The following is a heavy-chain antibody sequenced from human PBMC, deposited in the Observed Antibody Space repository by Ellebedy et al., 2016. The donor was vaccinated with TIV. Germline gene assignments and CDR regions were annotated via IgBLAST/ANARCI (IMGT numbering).Heavy chain of an antibody. CDR1: GFSLVDNT. D-gene: IGHD2-2*01. Sequence: GESLKISXEGFGFSLVDNTMNWVRQAPGKGLEWVANINQDGSVKYYVDSVKGRFTISRDNAKNSLYLQMNSLGAEDTAVYFCARGRYYCSSTSCYAPSWFDPWGQGTLVTVSS. V-gene: IGHV3-7*01. CDR2: INQDGSVK. CDR3: ARGRYYCSSTSCYAPSWFDP. J-gene: IGHJ5*02.